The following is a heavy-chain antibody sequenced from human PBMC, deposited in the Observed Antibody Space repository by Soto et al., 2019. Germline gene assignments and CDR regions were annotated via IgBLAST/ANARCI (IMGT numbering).Heavy chain of an antibody. Sequence: QVQLQESGPGLVKPSQTLSLTCTVSGCSISSGGYYWSWIRQHPGKGLEWIGYIYYSGSTYYNPSIKSRVTISVDTSKNQFSLKLSSVTAADTAVYYWARGVTMVRGVIHTPYFDYWGQGTLVTVSS. J-gene: IGHJ4*02. CDR3: ARGVTMVRGVIHTPYFDY. V-gene: IGHV4-31*03. D-gene: IGHD3-10*01. CDR2: IYYSGST. CDR1: GCSISSGGYY.